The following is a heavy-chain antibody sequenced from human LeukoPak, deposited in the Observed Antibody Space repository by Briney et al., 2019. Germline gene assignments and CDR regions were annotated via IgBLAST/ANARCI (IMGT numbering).Heavy chain of an antibody. CDR2: MNADGRTI. V-gene: IGHV3-74*01. D-gene: IGHD1-7*01. Sequence: GGSLRLSCAASGFTFRNYSMNWVRQAPGKGLVWVARMNADGRTINYADSVKGRFTISRDNAKNTLYLQMNSLRTEDAAVYYCARAGNYYFDLWGRGTQVTVSS. J-gene: IGHJ2*01. CDR1: GFTFRNYS. CDR3: ARAGNYYFDL.